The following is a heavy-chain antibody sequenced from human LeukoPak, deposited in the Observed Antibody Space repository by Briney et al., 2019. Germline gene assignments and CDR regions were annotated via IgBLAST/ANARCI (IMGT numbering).Heavy chain of an antibody. CDR1: GGSFSGYY. D-gene: IGHD1-14*01. CDR3: ARDSSSPGYNDY. CDR2: INHSGST. J-gene: IGHJ4*02. Sequence: SETLSLTCAVYGGSFSGYYWSWIRQPPGKGLEWIGEINHSGSTNYNPSLKSRVTISVDTSKNQFSLKLSSVTAADTAVYYCARDSSSPGYNDYWGQGTLVTVSS. V-gene: IGHV4-34*01.